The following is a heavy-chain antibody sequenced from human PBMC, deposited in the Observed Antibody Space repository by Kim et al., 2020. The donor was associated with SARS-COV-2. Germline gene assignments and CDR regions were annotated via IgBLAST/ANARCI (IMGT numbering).Heavy chain of an antibody. J-gene: IGHJ4*02. Sequence: GGSLRLSCAASGFTFSTYAMHWVRQAPGKGLEWVALILQDGTTKCYADSVKGRFTISRDNSKNTLYMQMNSLSAEDTAVYYCVREGDIVEGPLAMSFDHWGQGTLVTVSS. V-gene: IGHV3-33*05. CDR2: ILQDGTTK. D-gene: IGHD2-2*01. CDR3: VREGDIVEGPLAMSFDH. CDR1: GFTFSTYA.